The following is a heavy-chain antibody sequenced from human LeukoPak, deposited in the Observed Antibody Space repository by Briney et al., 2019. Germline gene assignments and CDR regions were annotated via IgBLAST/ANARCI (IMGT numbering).Heavy chain of an antibody. Sequence: PGGSLRLSCAASGYTFSHYSVNWVRQAPGKGLEWVSSISSTSDYIYYADSVKGRFTISRDNSKNTLYLQMNSLRAEDTAVYYCAKDLLSKGLFDYWGQGTLVTVSS. J-gene: IGHJ4*02. V-gene: IGHV3-21*04. D-gene: IGHD2-2*01. CDR2: ISSTSDYI. CDR3: AKDLLSKGLFDY. CDR1: GYTFSHYS.